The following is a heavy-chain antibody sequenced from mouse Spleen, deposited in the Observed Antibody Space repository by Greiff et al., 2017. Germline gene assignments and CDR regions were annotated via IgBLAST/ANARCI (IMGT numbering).Heavy chain of an antibody. Sequence: DVHLVESGGGLVKPGGSLKLSCAASGFTFSDYGMHWVRQAPEKGLEWVAYISSGSSTIYYADTVKGRFTISRDNAKNTLFLQMTSLRSEDTAMYYCARSYYGSPWYFDVWGAGTTVTVSS. J-gene: IGHJ1*01. CDR3: ARSYYGSPWYFDV. V-gene: IGHV5-17*01. CDR1: GFTFSDYG. CDR2: ISSGSSTI. D-gene: IGHD1-1*01.